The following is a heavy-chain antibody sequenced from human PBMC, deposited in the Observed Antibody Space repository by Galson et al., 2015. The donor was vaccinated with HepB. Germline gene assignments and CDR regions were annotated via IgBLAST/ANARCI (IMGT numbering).Heavy chain of an antibody. J-gene: IGHJ4*02. Sequence: SLRLSCAASGFIFSKYNMNWVRQAPGKGLEWVSSISSSGSFIYYADSVKGRFTVSRDNTKKSLYLQINSLRVDDTAVYYCARGSGYFDWLSNYWGQGTLVTVSS. V-gene: IGHV3-21*01. D-gene: IGHD3-9*01. CDR3: ARGSGYFDWLSNY. CDR2: ISSSGSFI. CDR1: GFIFSKYN.